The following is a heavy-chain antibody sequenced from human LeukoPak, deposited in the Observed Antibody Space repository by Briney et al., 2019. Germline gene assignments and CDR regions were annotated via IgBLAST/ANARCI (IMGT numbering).Heavy chain of an antibody. Sequence: GGSLRLSCAASGFTFSSYSMNWVRQAPGKGLEWVSSISSSSSYIYYADSVKGRFTISRDNAKNSLYLQMNSLRAEDTAVYYCARAGGGIEWLVPKGDYFDYWSQGTLVTVSS. V-gene: IGHV3-21*04. D-gene: IGHD6-19*01. J-gene: IGHJ4*02. CDR1: GFTFSSYS. CDR3: ARAGGGIEWLVPKGDYFDY. CDR2: ISSSSSYI.